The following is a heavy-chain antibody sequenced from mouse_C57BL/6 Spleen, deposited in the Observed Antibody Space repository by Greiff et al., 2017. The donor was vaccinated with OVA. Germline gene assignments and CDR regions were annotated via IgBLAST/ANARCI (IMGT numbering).Heavy chain of an antibody. V-gene: IGHV1-42*01. CDR3: AIYDYDWYFDV. D-gene: IGHD2-4*01. CDR1: GYSFTGYY. CDR2: INPSTGGT. Sequence: VQLQQSGPELVKPGASVKISCKASGYSFTGYYMNWVKQSPEKSLEWIGEINPSTGGTTYNQKFKAKATLTVDKSSSTAYMQLKSLTSEDSAVYYFAIYDYDWYFDVWGTGTTVTVSS. J-gene: IGHJ1*03.